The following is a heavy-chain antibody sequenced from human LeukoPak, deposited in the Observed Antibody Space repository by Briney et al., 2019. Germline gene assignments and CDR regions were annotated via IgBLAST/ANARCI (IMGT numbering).Heavy chain of an antibody. Sequence: ASVKVSCTASGYTFTSYDINWVRQATGQGLEWMGWMNPNSGNTGYAQKFQGRVTMTRNTSISTAYMELSSLRSEDTAVYYCARGPYYYDFWSGYHQMGNYYYMDVWGKGTTVTVSS. CDR1: GYTFTSYD. CDR2: MNPNSGNT. V-gene: IGHV1-8*01. CDR3: ARGPYYYDFWSGYHQMGNYYYMDV. D-gene: IGHD3-3*01. J-gene: IGHJ6*03.